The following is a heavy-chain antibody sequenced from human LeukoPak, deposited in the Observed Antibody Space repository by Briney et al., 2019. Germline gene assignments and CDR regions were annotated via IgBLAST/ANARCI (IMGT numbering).Heavy chain of an antibody. D-gene: IGHD3-3*01. CDR2: MNPNSGNT. V-gene: IGHV1-8*01. J-gene: IGHJ3*02. CDR1: GYTFTSYD. Sequence: GASVKVSCKASGYTFTSYDINWVRQATGQGLEWMGWMNPNSGNTGYAQKFQGRVTMTRDTSTSTVYMELSSLRSEDTAVYYCARDRPYDDFWSGYADAFDIWGQGTMVTVSS. CDR3: ARDRPYDDFWSGYADAFDI.